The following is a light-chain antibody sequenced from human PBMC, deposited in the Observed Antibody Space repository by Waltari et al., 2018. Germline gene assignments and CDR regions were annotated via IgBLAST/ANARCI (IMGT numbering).Light chain of an antibody. CDR3: QQYYSTWT. Sequence: DIVMTQSPDSLALSLGERATITCQSSPSLLYGSNNKNYLAWYQQKPGQPPKLLIYWASTRESGVPDRFSGSGSGTDFTLTISSLQAADVALYYCQQYYSTWTFGQGTKVEVK. V-gene: IGKV4-1*01. CDR2: WAS. J-gene: IGKJ1*01. CDR1: PSLLYGSNNKNY.